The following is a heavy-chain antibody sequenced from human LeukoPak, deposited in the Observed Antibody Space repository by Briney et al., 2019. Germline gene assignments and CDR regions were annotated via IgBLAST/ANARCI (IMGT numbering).Heavy chain of an antibody. CDR2: ISSSSSYI. CDR1: GFTFSSYS. V-gene: IGHV3-21*01. D-gene: IGHD4-11*01. Sequence: GSLRLSCAASGFTFSSYSMNWVRQAPGKGLEWVSSISSSSSYIYYADSVKGRFTISRDNAKNSLYLQMNSLRAEDTAVYYCARDENDYSNESGTGYWGQGTLVTVSS. CDR3: ARDENDYSNESGTGY. J-gene: IGHJ4*02.